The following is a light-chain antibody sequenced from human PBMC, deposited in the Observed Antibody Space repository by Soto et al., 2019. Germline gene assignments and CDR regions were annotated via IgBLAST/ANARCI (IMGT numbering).Light chain of an antibody. V-gene: IGLV2-8*01. CDR1: SSDVGGYNY. Sequence: QSVLTQPPSASGSPGQSVTISCTGTSSDVGGYNYVSWYQQHPGRAPKIIIYEVTKRPSGVPDRFSGSKSGSTASLTVSGLQGEDEGDYYCRSYGGRKHLIFGGGTKLTVL. CDR2: EVT. CDR3: RSYGGRKHLI. J-gene: IGLJ2*01.